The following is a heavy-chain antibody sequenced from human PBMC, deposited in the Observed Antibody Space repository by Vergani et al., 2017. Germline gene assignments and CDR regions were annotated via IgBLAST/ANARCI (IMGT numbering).Heavy chain of an antibody. V-gene: IGHV3-74*01. CDR1: GFTFSTYA. CDR3: ARGLLQCSSTSFYYY. D-gene: IGHD2-2*01. Sequence: EVQLLESGGSLKQPGGSVRLSCAASGFTFSTYAMHWVRQAPGKGLEWVSRITSEGSSTSYADSVKGRFPISRDNAKNTLYLQKNSLRAEDTAVYYCARGLLQCSSTSFYYYWGPGTLVTVSS. CDR2: ITSEGSST. J-gene: IGHJ4*02.